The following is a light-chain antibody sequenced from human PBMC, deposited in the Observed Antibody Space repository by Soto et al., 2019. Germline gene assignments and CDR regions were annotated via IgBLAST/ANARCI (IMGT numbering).Light chain of an antibody. Sequence: EIVMTQAPVTLSVAPVESATLSCRSSQSLGSNSAWYQPRPGQDPRLLTYDTSTRATGIPARFSASGSGTEFTLPISRLQSEASAIYYCHQYNNWPPIVFGQGPRLEI. J-gene: IGKJ5*01. CDR3: HQYNNWPPIV. CDR2: DTS. CDR1: QSLGSN. V-gene: IGKV3-15*01.